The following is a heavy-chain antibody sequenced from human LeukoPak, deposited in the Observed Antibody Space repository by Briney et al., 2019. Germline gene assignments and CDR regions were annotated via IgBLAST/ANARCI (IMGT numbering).Heavy chain of an antibody. CDR2: IRYIGTT. CDR1: GGSISGSRRY. D-gene: IGHD6-13*01. CDR3: TRQLSWASDTGDS. V-gene: IGHV4-39*01. J-gene: IGHJ5*01. Sequence: SETPSLTCNVSGGSISGSRRYWGWVRQPPGGGLEWIGSIRYIGTTYYNPSLQSRLIISVDNSQNQFSLKLKSVTAADTSMYYCTRQLSWASDTGDSWGQGTLVTVSS.